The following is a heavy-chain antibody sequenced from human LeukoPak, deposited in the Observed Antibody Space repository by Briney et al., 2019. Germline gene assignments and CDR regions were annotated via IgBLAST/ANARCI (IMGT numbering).Heavy chain of an antibody. Sequence: QPGGSLRLSCAASGFTFSSYSMVWVRQAPGKGLEYVSGITSNGGTTYYGNSVKGRFTISRDNSKDTLYLRMGTLRTEDMAVYYCARGIRWASDYWGQGTPVTVAS. CDR1: GFTFSSYS. J-gene: IGHJ4*02. CDR2: ITSNGGTT. D-gene: IGHD4-23*01. V-gene: IGHV3-64*01. CDR3: ARGIRWASDY.